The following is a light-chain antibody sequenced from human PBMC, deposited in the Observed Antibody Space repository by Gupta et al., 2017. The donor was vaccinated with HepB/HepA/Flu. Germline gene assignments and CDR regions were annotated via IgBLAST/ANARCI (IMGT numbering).Light chain of an antibody. CDR3: QQLNSYPPLT. CDR1: QGISSY. Sequence: DIQLTQSPSFLSASVGDRVTITCRASQGISSYLAWYQQKPGKAPKLLIYAASTWQSGVPSRFSGSGSGTEFTLTISSLQPEDFATYYCQQLNSYPPLTFGQGTRLEIK. V-gene: IGKV1-9*01. J-gene: IGKJ5*01. CDR2: AAS.